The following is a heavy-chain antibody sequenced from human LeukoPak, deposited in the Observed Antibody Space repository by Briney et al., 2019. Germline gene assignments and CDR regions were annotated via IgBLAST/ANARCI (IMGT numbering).Heavy chain of an antibody. V-gene: IGHV4-34*01. CDR3: ARGLTAVTTFNWFDP. D-gene: IGHD4-17*01. CDR1: GGSISGYF. J-gene: IGHJ5*02. CDR2: INHSGST. Sequence: SETLSLTCAVYGGSISGYFWSWIRQPPGKGLEWIGEINHSGSTNYNPSLKSRVTISVDTSKNQFSLKLSSVTAADTAVYSCARGLTAVTTFNWFDPWGQGTLVTVSS.